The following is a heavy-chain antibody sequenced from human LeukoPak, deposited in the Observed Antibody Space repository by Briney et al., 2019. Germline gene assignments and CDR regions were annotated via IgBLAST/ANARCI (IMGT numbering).Heavy chain of an antibody. Sequence: SETLSLTCTVSGGSISSYYWSWIRQPPGKGLEWIGYIYYSGSTTYNPSLKSRVTISVDTSKNQFSLKLSSVTAADTAVYYCAREEVGVPGEYYFDYWGQGTLVTVSS. V-gene: IGHV4-59*01. CDR2: IYYSGST. CDR3: AREEVGVPGEYYFDY. CDR1: GGSISSYY. J-gene: IGHJ4*02. D-gene: IGHD1-26*01.